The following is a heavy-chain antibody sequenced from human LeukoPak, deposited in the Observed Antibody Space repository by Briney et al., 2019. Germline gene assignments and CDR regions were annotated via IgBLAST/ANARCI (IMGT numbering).Heavy chain of an antibody. CDR3: ARDPRGSYYYYGMDV. J-gene: IGHJ6*04. CDR2: ISYDGSNK. CDR1: GFTFSSYA. D-gene: IGHD5-12*01. V-gene: IGHV3-30*04. Sequence: GGSLRLPCAASGFTFSSYAMHWVRQAPGKGLEWVAVISYDGSNKYYADSVEGRFTISRDNSKNTLYLQMNSLRAEDTAVYYCARDPRGSYYYYGMDVWGKGTTVTVSS.